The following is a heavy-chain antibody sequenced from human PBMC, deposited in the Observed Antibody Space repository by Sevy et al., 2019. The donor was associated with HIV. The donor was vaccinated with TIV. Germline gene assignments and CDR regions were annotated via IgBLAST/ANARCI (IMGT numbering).Heavy chain of an antibody. D-gene: IGHD6-13*01. Sequence: SETLSLTCAVYGGSFSGYYWSWIRQPPGKGLEWIGEINHSGSTNYNPSLKSRVTISVDTSKNQFSLKLSSVTAADTAVYYCARGGGGIAAAGTDSTHFDYWGQGTLVTVSS. CDR3: ARGGGGIAAAGTDSTHFDY. CDR2: INHSGST. J-gene: IGHJ4*02. V-gene: IGHV4-34*01. CDR1: GGSFSGYY.